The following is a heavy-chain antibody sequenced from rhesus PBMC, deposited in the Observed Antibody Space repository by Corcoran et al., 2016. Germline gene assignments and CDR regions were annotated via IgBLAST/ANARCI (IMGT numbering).Heavy chain of an antibody. CDR3: ARDRFYGSSYVAYFDY. CDR1: GGSISSSY. CDR2: IYGSGSST. Sequence: QVQLQESGPGLVKPSEILSVTCAVSGGSISSSYWSWIRQAPGKGLEWIGYIYGSGSSTNYNPSLKSRVTLSVDTSKNQLSLKLSSVTTADTAVYYCARDRFYGSSYVAYFDYWGQGVLVTVSS. D-gene: IGHD4-29*01. J-gene: IGHJ4*01. V-gene: IGHV4-169*02.